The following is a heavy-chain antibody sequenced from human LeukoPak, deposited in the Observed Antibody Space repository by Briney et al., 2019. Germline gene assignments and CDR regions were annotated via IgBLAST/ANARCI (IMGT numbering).Heavy chain of an antibody. Sequence: SVKVSCKASGGTFSSYAISWVRQAPGQGLEWMGGIIPIFGTANYAQKFQGRVTITADKSTSTAYMELSSLRPEDTAVYYCARAHSSSWFFDYWGQGTLVTVSS. D-gene: IGHD6-13*01. V-gene: IGHV1-69*06. CDR2: IIPIFGTA. CDR1: GGTFSSYA. CDR3: ARAHSSSWFFDY. J-gene: IGHJ4*02.